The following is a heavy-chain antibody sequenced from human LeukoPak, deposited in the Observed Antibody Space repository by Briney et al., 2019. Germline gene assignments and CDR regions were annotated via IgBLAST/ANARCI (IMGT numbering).Heavy chain of an antibody. V-gene: IGHV3-21*01. CDR3: ARGLLTYYYDSSGSFDP. CDR1: GFTFSSYS. J-gene: IGHJ5*02. D-gene: IGHD3-22*01. Sequence: GGSLRLSCAASGFTFSSYSMNWVRQAPGKGLEWVSSISSSSSYIYHADSVKGRFTISRDNAKNSLYLQMNSLRAEDTAVYYCARGLLTYYYDSSGSFDPWGQGTLVTVSS. CDR2: ISSSSSYI.